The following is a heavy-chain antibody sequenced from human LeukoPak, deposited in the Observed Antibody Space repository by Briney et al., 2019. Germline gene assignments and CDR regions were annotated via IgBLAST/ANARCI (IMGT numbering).Heavy chain of an antibody. CDR1: GYTFTSYG. V-gene: IGHV1-8*02. D-gene: IGHD2-2*01. J-gene: IGHJ6*02. CDR3: ARVNHCSSTSCYYYYYGMDV. CDR2: MNPNSGNT. Sequence: ASVKVSCKASGYTFTSYGINWVRQATGQGLEWMGWMNPNSGNTGYAQKFQGRVTLTRNTSISTAYMELSSLRSEDTAVYYCARVNHCSSTSCYYYYYGMDVWGQGTTVTVSS.